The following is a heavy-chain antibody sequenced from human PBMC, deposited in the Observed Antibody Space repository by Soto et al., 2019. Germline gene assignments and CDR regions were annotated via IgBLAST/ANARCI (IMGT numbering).Heavy chain of an antibody. CDR1: GFTVSSNY. V-gene: IGHV3-53*01. CDR2: IYSGGST. CDR3: ARDTSSSWYNQDYYGMDV. Sequence: GSLRLSCAASGFTVSSNYMSWVRQAPGKGLEWVSVIYSGGSTYYAGSVKGRFTISRDNSKNTLYLQMNSLRAEDTAVYYCARDTSSSWYNQDYYGMDVWGQGTTVTAP. J-gene: IGHJ6*02. D-gene: IGHD6-13*01.